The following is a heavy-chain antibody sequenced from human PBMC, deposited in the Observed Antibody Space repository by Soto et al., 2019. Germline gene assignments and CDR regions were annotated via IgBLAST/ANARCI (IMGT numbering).Heavy chain of an antibody. V-gene: IGHV4-39*07. J-gene: IGHJ4*02. CDR3: AGLLGSSGYHPQY. Sequence: PSETLSLTCTVSRGSISSGTNYWAWIRQPPGKGLEWIGSIYHGGTTHYNPSLKSRVTMSVDTSSNQFSLQLTSVTAADTAIYYCAGLLGSSGYHPQYWGPGSLVPVSS. CDR1: RGSISSGTNY. D-gene: IGHD3-22*01. CDR2: IYHGGTT.